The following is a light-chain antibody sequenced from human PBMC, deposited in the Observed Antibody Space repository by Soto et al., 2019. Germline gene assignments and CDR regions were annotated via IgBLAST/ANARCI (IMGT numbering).Light chain of an antibody. CDR3: GTWDDSLSGML. CDR1: TSNIGNNY. CDR2: DYN. J-gene: IGLJ2*01. Sequence: QSVLTQPPSVSAAPGQKVTISCSGSTSNIGNNYVSWYQHLPGTAPKLLIYDYNKPPSGIPDRFSGSKSGTSATLAITGLQTGDEADYYCGTWDDSLSGMLFGGGTKLTVL. V-gene: IGLV1-51*01.